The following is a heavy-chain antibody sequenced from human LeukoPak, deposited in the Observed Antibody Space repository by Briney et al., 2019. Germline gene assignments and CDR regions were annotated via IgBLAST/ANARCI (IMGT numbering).Heavy chain of an antibody. CDR3: VRGGGVAMSADDY. CDR1: GFTFNNYA. V-gene: IGHV3-23*01. D-gene: IGHD3-3*01. Sequence: GGSLRLSCAASGFTFNNYAMSWVRHAPGKGLEWVSAISRNGDSTYYADSVKGRITISRDNSKNTLYLQLGNLTADDTAVYYCVRGGGVAMSADDYWGQGTLVTVSS. CDR2: ISRNGDST. J-gene: IGHJ4*02.